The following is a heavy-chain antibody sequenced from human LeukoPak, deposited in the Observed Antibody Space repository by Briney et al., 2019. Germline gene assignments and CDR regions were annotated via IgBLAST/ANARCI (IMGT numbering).Heavy chain of an antibody. V-gene: IGHV1-69*05. Sequence: SVKASCKASGGTFSSYAISWVRQAPGQGLEWMGRIIPIFGTANYAQKFQGRVTITTDESTSTVYMELSSLRSEDTAVYYCAMGDSSGYYSSYWGQGTLVTVSS. J-gene: IGHJ4*02. D-gene: IGHD3-22*01. CDR1: GGTFSSYA. CDR2: IIPIFGTA. CDR3: AMGDSSGYYSSY.